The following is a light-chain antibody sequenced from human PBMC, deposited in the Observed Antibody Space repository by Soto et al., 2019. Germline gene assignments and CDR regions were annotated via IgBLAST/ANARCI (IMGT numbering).Light chain of an antibody. CDR3: CSYAVSSTYV. CDR1: SSDFGSYNL. CDR2: EGS. Sequence: QSVLTQPASVSGSPGQSITISCTGTSSDFGSYNLVSWYQQHPGKAPKLMIYEGSKRPSGVSNRFSVSKSGNTASLTISGLQAEDEADYYCCSYAVSSTYVFGTGTKVTVL. J-gene: IGLJ1*01. V-gene: IGLV2-23*01.